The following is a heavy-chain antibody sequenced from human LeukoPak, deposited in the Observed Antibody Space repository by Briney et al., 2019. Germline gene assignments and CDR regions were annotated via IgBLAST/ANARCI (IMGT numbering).Heavy chain of an antibody. Sequence: SETLSLTCAVSGYSISSGYYWGWIRQPPGKGLEWIGSIYHSGSTYYNPSLKSRVTISVDTSKNQFSLKLSSVTAADTAVYYCATYTIFGGGDYWGQGTLVTVSS. CDR1: GYSISSGYY. CDR3: ATYTIFGGGDY. V-gene: IGHV4-38-2*01. D-gene: IGHD3-3*01. CDR2: IYHSGST. J-gene: IGHJ4*02.